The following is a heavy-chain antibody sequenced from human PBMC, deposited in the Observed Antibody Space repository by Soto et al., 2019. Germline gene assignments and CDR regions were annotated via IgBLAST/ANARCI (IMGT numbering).Heavy chain of an antibody. V-gene: IGHV1-69*01. CDR3: ARGYYSGSNPSSFDY. D-gene: IGHD1-26*01. CDR1: GGTFSSYT. J-gene: IGHJ4*02. Sequence: QLQLVQSGAEVREPGSSVKVSCKASGGTFSSYTVIWVRQAPGQGLEWMGGITPTLNLAKYAEKFQGRVTITADESTSTVNMHLSSLRSEDTAVYFCARGYYSGSNPSSFDYWGQGTLVAVSS. CDR2: ITPTLNLA.